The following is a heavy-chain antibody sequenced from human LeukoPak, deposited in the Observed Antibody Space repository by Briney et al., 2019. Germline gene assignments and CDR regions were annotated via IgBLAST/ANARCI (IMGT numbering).Heavy chain of an antibody. CDR1: GFTFSSYG. J-gene: IGHJ4*02. Sequence: PGGSLRLSCAASGFTFSSYGMHWVRQAPGKGLEWVAVISYGGSNKYYADSVKGRFTISRDNSKNTLYLQMNSLRAEDTAVYYCAKDSEQYCGGDCATDYWGQGTLVTVSS. V-gene: IGHV3-30*18. CDR2: ISYGGSNK. CDR3: AKDSEQYCGGDCATDY. D-gene: IGHD2-21*02.